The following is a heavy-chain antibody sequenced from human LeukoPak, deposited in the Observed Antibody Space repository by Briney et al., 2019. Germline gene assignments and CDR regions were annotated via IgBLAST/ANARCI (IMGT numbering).Heavy chain of an antibody. CDR1: GFTFSSYE. Sequence: PGGSLRLSCAASGFTFSSYEMNWVRQAPGKGLEWVSYISSSGSTIYYADSVKGRFTISRDNAKNSLYLQMNSLRAEDTAVYYCARDLTYSGSYEGWFDPWGQGTLVTVSS. V-gene: IGHV3-48*03. CDR3: ARDLTYSGSYEGWFDP. J-gene: IGHJ5*02. D-gene: IGHD1-26*01. CDR2: ISSSGSTI.